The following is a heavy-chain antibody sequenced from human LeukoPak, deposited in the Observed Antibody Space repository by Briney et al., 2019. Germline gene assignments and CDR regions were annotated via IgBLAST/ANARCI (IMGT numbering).Heavy chain of an antibody. CDR2: IYYSGST. CDR1: GGSISSSSYY. V-gene: IGHV4-39*01. J-gene: IGHJ4*02. CDR3: ARPPKAQYSIAVAGKKQGY. Sequence: SETLSLTCTVSGGSISSSSYYWGWIRQPPGKGLEWIGSIYYSGSTYYNPSLKSRVTISVDTSKNQFSLKLSSVTAADTAVYYCARPPKAQYSIAVAGKKQGYWGQGTLVTVSS. D-gene: IGHD6-19*01.